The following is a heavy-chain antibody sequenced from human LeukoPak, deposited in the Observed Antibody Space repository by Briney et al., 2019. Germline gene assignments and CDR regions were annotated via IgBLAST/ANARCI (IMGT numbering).Heavy chain of an antibody. D-gene: IGHD3-10*01. CDR1: GGSINDYY. CDR3: TKSDGYGLIRI. V-gene: IGHV4-59*12. CDR2: IYYTGNT. Sequence: SETLSLTCSVSGGSINDYYWSWIRQPAGKGLEWIGNIYYTGNTYYNSSLKSRVTISLDTSKNQFSLKVISMTAADTAAYYCTKSDGYGLIRICGRGTMVTVSS. J-gene: IGHJ3*02.